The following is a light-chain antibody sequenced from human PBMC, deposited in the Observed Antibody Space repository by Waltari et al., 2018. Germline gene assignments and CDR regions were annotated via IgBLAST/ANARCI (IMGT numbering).Light chain of an antibody. CDR3: CSYAGSHTFYI. J-gene: IGLJ1*01. V-gene: IGLV2-11*01. CDR2: VVT. CDR1: GGDIGGYKY. Sequence: QAALTPPRAVSGSPGQSVTISGTGSGGDIGGYKYGSWYQHHPGTAPNLIIAVVTKRPSGVSGLFSGSKSGNPASLTISGLRSEDEADYYCCSYAGSHTFYIFGTGT.